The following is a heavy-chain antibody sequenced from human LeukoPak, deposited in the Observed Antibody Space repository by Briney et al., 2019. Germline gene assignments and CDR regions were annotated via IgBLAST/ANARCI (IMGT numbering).Heavy chain of an antibody. J-gene: IGHJ4*02. CDR2: IHYSGST. CDR3: ARRAGHVDTATGGLDY. D-gene: IGHD5-18*01. CDR1: GGPITSYH. Sequence: SETLSLTFPVPGGPITSYHWSWIRQPPGKGLGLVWDIHYSGSTNYNPSLKSRVTISVDTSKNQFSLKLSSVTAADTAVYYCARRAGHVDTATGGLDYWGQGTLVTVSS. V-gene: IGHV4-59*08.